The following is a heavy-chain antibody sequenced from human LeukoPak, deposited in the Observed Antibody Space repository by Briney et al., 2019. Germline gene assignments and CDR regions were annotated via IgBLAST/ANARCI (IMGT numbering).Heavy chain of an antibody. V-gene: IGHV4-59*01. CDR3: ARTGDFGTGWFDP. CDR2: FYYSGST. CDR1: GGSITSYY. Sequence: SETLSLTCTVSGGSITSYYWSWIRQPPGKGLELIGFFYYSGSTNYNPSLKSRVTISLDTSKNQFSLKLTSVTAADTAVYYCARTGDFGTGWFDPWGQGTLVTVSS. J-gene: IGHJ5*02. D-gene: IGHD4-17*01.